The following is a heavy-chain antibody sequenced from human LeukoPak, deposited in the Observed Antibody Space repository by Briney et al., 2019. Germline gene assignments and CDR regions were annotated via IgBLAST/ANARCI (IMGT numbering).Heavy chain of an antibody. D-gene: IGHD6-13*01. CDR3: ARTWESVGYSSSWYQGGAAFDI. Sequence: MSSETLSLTCTVSGGSISSYYWSWIRQPPGKGLEWIGYIYYSGSTNYNPSLKSRVTISVDTSKNQFSLKLSSVTAADTAVYYCARTWESVGYSSSWYQGGAAFDIWGQGTMVTVSS. CDR2: IYYSGST. V-gene: IGHV4-59*01. CDR1: GGSISSYY. J-gene: IGHJ3*02.